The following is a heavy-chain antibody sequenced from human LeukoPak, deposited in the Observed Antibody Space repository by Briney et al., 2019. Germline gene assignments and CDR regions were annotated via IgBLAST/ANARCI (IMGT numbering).Heavy chain of an antibody. CDR3: ARDAAPYYYGSEIFRKNNWFDP. V-gene: IGHV4-34*01. Sequence: PSETLSLTCAVYGGSFSGYYWSWIRQPPGKGLEWIGEINHSGSTNYNPSLKSRVTISVDTSKNQFSLKLSSVTAADTAVYYCARDAAPYYYGSEIFRKNNWFDPWGQGTLVTVSS. D-gene: IGHD3-10*01. J-gene: IGHJ5*02. CDR2: INHSGST. CDR1: GGSFSGYY.